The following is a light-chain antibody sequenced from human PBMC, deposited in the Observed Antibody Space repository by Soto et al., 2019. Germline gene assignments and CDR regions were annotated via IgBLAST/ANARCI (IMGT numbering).Light chain of an antibody. CDR1: QSVNRY. J-gene: IGKJ2*01. Sequence: EIVLTQSPATLSLSPGERATLSCRASQSVNRYLAWYQQKPGQAPRLLIYDASSRATGIPARFSGSGSGTDFTLTISILEPDDFAVYYCQQRSNWYTFGQGTKLEIK. V-gene: IGKV3-11*01. CDR2: DAS. CDR3: QQRSNWYT.